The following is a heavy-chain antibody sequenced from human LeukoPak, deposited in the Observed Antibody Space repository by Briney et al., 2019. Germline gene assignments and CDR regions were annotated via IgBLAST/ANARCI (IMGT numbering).Heavy chain of an antibody. D-gene: IGHD5-18*01. CDR1: GGSISSYY. V-gene: IGHV4-59*01. Sequence: SETLSLTCTVSGGSISSYYWSWIRQPPGKGLEWIGYIYYSGTTNYNPSLRSRVTISVDTSKNQFSLKLSSVTAADTAVYYCARGGIQLWSNNWVDPWGQGTLVTVSS. CDR2: IYYSGTT. J-gene: IGHJ5*02. CDR3: ARGGIQLWSNNWVDP.